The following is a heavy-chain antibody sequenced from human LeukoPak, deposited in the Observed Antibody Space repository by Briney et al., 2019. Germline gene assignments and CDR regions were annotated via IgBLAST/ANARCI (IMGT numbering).Heavy chain of an antibody. CDR2: ISYDGSNK. CDR3: AKDSGLVQLGGIYYYYYYMDV. CDR1: GFTFSSYG. J-gene: IGHJ6*03. D-gene: IGHD6-6*01. Sequence: GGSLRLSCAASGFTFSSYGMHWVRQAPGKGLEWVAVISYDGSNKCYADSVKGRFTISRDSSKNTLYLQMNSLRAEDTAVYYCAKDSGLVQLGGIYYYYYYMDVWGKGTTVTVSS. V-gene: IGHV3-30*18.